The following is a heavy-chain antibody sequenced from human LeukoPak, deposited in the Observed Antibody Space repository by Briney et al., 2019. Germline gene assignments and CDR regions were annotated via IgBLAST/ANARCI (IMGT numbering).Heavy chain of an antibody. CDR2: IIPIFGTA. CDR3: AREQRGGLSGSLGGLFASYYTYYYMDV. D-gene: IGHD3-16*01. V-gene: IGHV1-69*05. CDR1: GGTFSSYA. J-gene: IGHJ6*03. Sequence: GASVKVSCKASGGTFSSYAISWVRQAPGQGLEWMGGIIPIFGTANYAQKFQGRVTITTGESTSTAYMELSSLRSEDTAVYFCAREQRGGLSGSLGGLFASYYTYYYMDVWGRGTTVTVSS.